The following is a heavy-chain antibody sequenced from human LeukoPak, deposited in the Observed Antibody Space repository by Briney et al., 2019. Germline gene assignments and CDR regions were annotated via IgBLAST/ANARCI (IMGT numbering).Heavy chain of an antibody. CDR3: ARDLQTTVTTPPGY. D-gene: IGHD4-17*01. CDR2: IIPILGIA. CDR1: GGTFSSYA. Sequence: SVKVSCKASGGTFSSYAISWVRQAPGQGLEWMGRIIPILGIANYAQKFQGRVTITADKSTSTAYMGLSSLRSEDTAVYYCARDLQTTVTTPPGYWGQGTLVTVSS. V-gene: IGHV1-69*04. J-gene: IGHJ4*02.